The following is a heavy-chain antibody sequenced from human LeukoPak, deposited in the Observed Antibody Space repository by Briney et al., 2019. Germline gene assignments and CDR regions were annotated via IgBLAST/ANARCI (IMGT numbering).Heavy chain of an antibody. CDR3: AREGHYYDSSGYYKGDAFDI. J-gene: IGHJ3*02. CDR2: IYYSGST. V-gene: IGHV4-59*01. D-gene: IGHD3-22*01. Sequence: SETLSLTCTVSGGAISSYYWSWIRQPPGKGLEWIGYIYYSGSTNYNPSLKSRVTISLDTSKNQFSLKLSSVTAADTAVYYCAREGHYYDSSGYYKGDAFDIWGRGTMVTASS. CDR1: GGAISSYY.